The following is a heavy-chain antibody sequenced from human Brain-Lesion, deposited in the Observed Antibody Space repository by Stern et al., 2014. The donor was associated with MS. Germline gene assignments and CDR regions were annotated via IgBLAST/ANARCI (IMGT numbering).Heavy chain of an antibody. Sequence: EVQLEESGGGLVQPGGSLRLSCAASGFTFTTYGVHWVRQHTGKGLEWVSSIGTAGDTYYPGSVKGRFTISRDNAKHSLYLQMKSLRAGDTAVYYCARSWGSSSGYKGWYFDLWGRGPLVTVPS. CDR1: GFTFTTYG. J-gene: IGHJ2*01. CDR3: ARSWGSSSGYKGWYFDL. CDR2: IGTAGDT. V-gene: IGHV3-13*01. D-gene: IGHD6-13*01.